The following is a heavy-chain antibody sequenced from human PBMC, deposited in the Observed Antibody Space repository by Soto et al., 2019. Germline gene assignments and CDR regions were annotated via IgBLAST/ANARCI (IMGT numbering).Heavy chain of an antibody. Sequence: SVKVSCKASGGTFSSYAISWVRQAPGQGLEWMGGIIPIFGTANYAQKFQGRVTITADESTSTAYMELSSLRSEDTAVYYCARDNTGSYDSSGYYPPNYYYGMDVWGQGTTVTVSS. CDR1: GGTFSSYA. CDR2: IIPIFGTA. J-gene: IGHJ6*02. D-gene: IGHD3-22*01. V-gene: IGHV1-69*13. CDR3: ARDNTGSYDSSGYYPPNYYYGMDV.